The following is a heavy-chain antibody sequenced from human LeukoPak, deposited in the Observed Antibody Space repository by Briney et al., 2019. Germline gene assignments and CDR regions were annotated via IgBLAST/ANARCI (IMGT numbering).Heavy chain of an antibody. J-gene: IGHJ6*03. CDR3: ARGPTGYCSGGSCYSYRFYYYYMDV. CDR1: GGTFSSYA. V-gene: IGHV1-69*05. D-gene: IGHD2-15*01. CDR2: IILIFGTA. Sequence: SVTVSFTASGGTFSSYAISWVRLAPGQGLDWMGGIILIFGTANYAQKFQGRVTITRDESKSTAYLELSSLRSEDTAVYYCARGPTGYCSGGSCYSYRFYYYYMDVWGKGTTVTVCS.